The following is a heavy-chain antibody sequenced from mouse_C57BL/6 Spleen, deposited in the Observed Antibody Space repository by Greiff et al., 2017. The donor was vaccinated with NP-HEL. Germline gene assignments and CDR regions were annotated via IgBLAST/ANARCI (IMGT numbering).Heavy chain of an antibody. D-gene: IGHD1-1*01. CDR1: GFTFSSYA. V-gene: IGHV5-4*03. CDR2: ISDGGSYT. J-gene: IGHJ1*03. CDR3: ARARYYYYYGSSYEGGYFDV. Sequence: EVKLMESGGGLVKPGGSLKLSCAASGFTFSSYAMSWVRQTPEKRLEWVATISDGGSYTYYPDNVKGRFTISRDNAKNNLYLQMSHLKSEDTAMYYCARARYYYYYGSSYEGGYFDVWGTGTTVTVSS.